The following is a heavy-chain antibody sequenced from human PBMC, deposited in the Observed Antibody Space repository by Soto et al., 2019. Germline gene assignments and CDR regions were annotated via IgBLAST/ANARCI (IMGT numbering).Heavy chain of an antibody. V-gene: IGHV1-24*01. CDR1: VYTLTELS. J-gene: IGHJ6*02. CDR3: ATGGEYSSSYYYYYGMDV. CDR2: FDPEDGET. Sequence: ASVKVSCKVSVYTLTELSMHWLRQAPGKGLEWMGGFDPEDGETIYAQKFQGRVTMTEDTSTDTAYMELSSLRSEDTAVYYCATGGEYSSSYYYYYGMDVWGQGTTVTVSS. D-gene: IGHD6-6*01.